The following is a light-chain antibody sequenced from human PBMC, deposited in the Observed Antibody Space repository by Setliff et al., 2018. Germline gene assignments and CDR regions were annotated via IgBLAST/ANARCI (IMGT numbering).Light chain of an antibody. CDR2: DVS. Sequence: QSVLTQPAPVSGSPGQSITISCTGTSSDVGGYNYVSWYQQHPGKAPKLMIYDVSKRPSGVSNRFSGSTSGNTASLTISGLQAEDEADYYCSSYTSSSTPYVFGTGTKVTVL. CDR1: SSDVGGYNY. J-gene: IGLJ1*01. V-gene: IGLV2-14*01. CDR3: SSYTSSSTPYV.